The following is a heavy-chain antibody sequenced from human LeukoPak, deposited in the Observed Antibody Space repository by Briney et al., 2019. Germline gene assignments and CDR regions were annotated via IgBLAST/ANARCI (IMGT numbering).Heavy chain of an antibody. D-gene: IGHD6-19*01. CDR2: ISGGGGST. V-gene: IGHV3-23*01. CDR3: AKGLGSGWYLFEY. CDR1: GFTFSSNA. J-gene: IGHJ4*02. Sequence: GSLRLSCAGFGFTFSSNAMSWVRQAPGKGLEWVSAISGGGGSTYYADSVKGRFTISRDDSKNTLYVQMNSLRAEDTAVYYCAKGLGSGWYLFEYWGQGTLVTVSS.